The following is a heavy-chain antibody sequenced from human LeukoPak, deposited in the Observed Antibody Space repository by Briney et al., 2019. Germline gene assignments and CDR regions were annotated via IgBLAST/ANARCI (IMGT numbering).Heavy chain of an antibody. V-gene: IGHV4-39*01. CDR2: IYYSGGT. Sequence: SETLSLTCTVSGGSISSSSYYWGWIRQPPGKGLEWIGSIYYSGGTYYNPSLKSRVTISVDTSKNQFSLKLSSVPAADTAVYYCARQEEWELPIDYWGQGTLVTVSS. CDR1: GGSISSSSYY. J-gene: IGHJ4*02. CDR3: ARQEEWELPIDY. D-gene: IGHD1-26*01.